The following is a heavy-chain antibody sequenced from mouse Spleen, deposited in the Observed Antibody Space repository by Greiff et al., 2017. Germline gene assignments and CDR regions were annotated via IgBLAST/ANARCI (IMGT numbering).Heavy chain of an antibody. CDR2: IDPSDSYT. J-gene: IGHJ3*01. CDR1: GYTFTSYW. Sequence: VQLQQPGAELVKPGASVKLSCKASGYTFTSYWMQWVKQRPGQGLEWIGEIDPSDSYTNYNQKFKGKATLTVDTSSSTAYMQLSSLTSEDSAVYYCARWGNYFFAYWGQGTLVTVSA. D-gene: IGHD2-1*01. CDR3: ARWGNYFFAY. V-gene: IGHV1-50*01.